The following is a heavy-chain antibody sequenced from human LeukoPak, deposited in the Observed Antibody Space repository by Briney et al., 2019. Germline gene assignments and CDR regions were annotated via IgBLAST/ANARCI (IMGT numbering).Heavy chain of an antibody. D-gene: IGHD5-24*01. CDR1: GGSFSGYY. CDR2: INHSGST. J-gene: IGHJ4*02. V-gene: IGHV4-34*01. CDR3: ARGGWGRWLQFNYFDY. Sequence: PSETLSLTCAVYGGSFSGYYWSWIRQPPGKGLEWIGEINHSGSTNYNPSLKSRVTISVDTSKIQSSLKLSSVTAADTAVYYCARGGWGRWLQFNYFDYWGQGTLVTVSS.